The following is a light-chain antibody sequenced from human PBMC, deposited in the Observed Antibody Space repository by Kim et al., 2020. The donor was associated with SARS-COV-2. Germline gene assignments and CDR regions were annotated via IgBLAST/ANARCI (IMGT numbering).Light chain of an antibody. V-gene: IGLV2-14*03. Sequence: GQSLTISCTGTSSDVGGYHYVSWYQQHPGKAPKLMIYDVSDRPSGFSNRFSGSKSGNTASLTISGLQAEDEAHYYCTSYTSSSTLVFGGGTQLTVL. J-gene: IGLJ2*01. CDR1: SSDVGGYHY. CDR2: DVS. CDR3: TSYTSSSTLV.